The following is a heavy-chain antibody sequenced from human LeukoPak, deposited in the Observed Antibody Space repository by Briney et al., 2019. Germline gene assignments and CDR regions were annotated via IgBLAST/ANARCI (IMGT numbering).Heavy chain of an antibody. CDR1: GFTFDDYT. V-gene: IGHV3-9*03. Sequence: GRSLRLSCAASGFTFDDYTMHWVRQAPGKGLEWVSGISWNSGSIGYADSVKGRFTISRDNAKNSLYLQMNSLRAEDMALYYCAKDILAAIEAAGAIDHWGQGTLVTVSS. J-gene: IGHJ4*02. CDR2: ISWNSGSI. D-gene: IGHD6-13*01. CDR3: AKDILAAIEAAGAIDH.